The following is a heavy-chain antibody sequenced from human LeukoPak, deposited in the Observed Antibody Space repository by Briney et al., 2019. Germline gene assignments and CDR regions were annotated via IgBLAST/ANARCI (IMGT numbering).Heavy chain of an antibody. CDR1: GFTFSSYE. CDR2: ISSSGSTI. V-gene: IGHV3-48*03. Sequence: GGSLRLSCAASGFTFSSYEMNWVRQAPGKGLEWVSYISSSGSTIYYADSVKGRFTISRDNAKNSLYLQMNSLRAEDTAVYYCARINPNYYDSSGHDYWGQGTLVTVSS. J-gene: IGHJ4*02. CDR3: ARINPNYYDSSGHDY. D-gene: IGHD3-22*01.